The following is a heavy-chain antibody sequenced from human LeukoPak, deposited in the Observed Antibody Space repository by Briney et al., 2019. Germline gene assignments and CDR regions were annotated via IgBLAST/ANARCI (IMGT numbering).Heavy chain of an antibody. CDR1: GGSISSTTYY. Sequence: KPSETLSLTCSVSGGSISSTTYYWAWIRQPPGKGLEWIGTIYYSGSTYYNPSLKSRVTISVDTSNNQFSLKLRSVTAADTAAYYCARHRGDYDSSGYYWFDPWSQGTLVTVSS. CDR2: IYYSGST. CDR3: ARHRGDYDSSGYYWFDP. J-gene: IGHJ5*02. V-gene: IGHV4-39*01. D-gene: IGHD3-22*01.